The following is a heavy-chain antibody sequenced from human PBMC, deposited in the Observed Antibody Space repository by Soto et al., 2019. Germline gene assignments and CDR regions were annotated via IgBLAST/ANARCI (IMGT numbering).Heavy chain of an antibody. CDR1: GSSISSYY. D-gene: IGHD4-17*01. V-gene: IGHV4-59*01. J-gene: IGHJ4*02. CDR2: IYYTGST. CDR3: TRVGGYYGDYPNFDY. Sequence: SETLSLTCSVSGSSISSYYWSWLRQPPGKGLEWIGSIYYTGSTNYNPSLKSRVIMSVDSSKKQLSLRLNSVTAADTAVYYCTRVGGYYGDYPNFDYWGQGTLVTVS.